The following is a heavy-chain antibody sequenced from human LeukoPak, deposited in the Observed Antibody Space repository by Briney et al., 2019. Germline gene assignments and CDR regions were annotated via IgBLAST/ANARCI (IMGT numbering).Heavy chain of an antibody. CDR2: IYYTGST. CDR3: ATKGPRRGYFDY. J-gene: IGHJ4*02. V-gene: IGHV4-61*01. Sequence: SETLSLTCTGSGGSVSSGSYYRSWIRQPPGKGLEWIGYIYYTGSTNYNPSLKSRVTISVDMSKNQFSLKLTSVTAADTAVYYCATKGPRRGYFDYWGQGTLVAVSS. CDR1: GGSVSSGSYY.